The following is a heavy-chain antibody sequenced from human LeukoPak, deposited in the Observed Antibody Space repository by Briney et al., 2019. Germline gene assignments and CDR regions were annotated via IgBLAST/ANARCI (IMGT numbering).Heavy chain of an antibody. CDR3: ASLVGATAMDV. D-gene: IGHD1-26*01. V-gene: IGHV3-21*04. CDR2: TTSSSSYI. CDR1: GFTFSSYN. Sequence: PGGSLRLSCAASGFTFSSYNMNWVRQAPGKGLEWVSSTTSSSSYIYYADSVKGRFTISRDNAKNSLYLQMNSLRAEDTALYYCASLVGATAMDVWGKGTTVTVSS. J-gene: IGHJ6*03.